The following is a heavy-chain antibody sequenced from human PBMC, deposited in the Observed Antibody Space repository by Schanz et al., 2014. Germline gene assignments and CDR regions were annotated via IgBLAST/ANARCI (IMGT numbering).Heavy chain of an antibody. CDR1: KFTFSGYG. D-gene: IGHD3-10*01. J-gene: IGHJ4*02. CDR2: TSHDGSFT. V-gene: IGHV3-74*02. CDR3: ARGRGSTYYIDY. Sequence: VQLVESGGGVVQPGGSLTLSCAASKFTFSGYGMHWVRQAPGKGLVWVSRTSHDGSFTTFADSVKGRFTISRDNAKNTLYLQMDSLRAEDTAVYYCARGRGSTYYIDYWGQGALVTVSS.